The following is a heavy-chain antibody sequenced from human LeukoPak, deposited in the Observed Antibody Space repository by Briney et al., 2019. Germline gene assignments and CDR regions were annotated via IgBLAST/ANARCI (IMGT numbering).Heavy chain of an antibody. Sequence: ASVKVSCKASGYTFTSYGISWVRQAPGQGLEWMGWISAYKGNTNYAQKLQGRVTMTTDTSTSTAYMELRSLRSDDTAVYYCARDHPSAHYFDYWGQGTLVTVSS. CDR3: ARDHPSAHYFDY. J-gene: IGHJ4*02. CDR2: ISAYKGNT. CDR1: GYTFTSYG. V-gene: IGHV1-18*01.